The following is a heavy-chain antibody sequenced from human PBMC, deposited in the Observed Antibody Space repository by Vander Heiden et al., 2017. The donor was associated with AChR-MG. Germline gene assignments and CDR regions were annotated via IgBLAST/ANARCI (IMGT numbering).Heavy chain of an antibody. CDR2: TYYRSKWYN. CDR1: GDSVSSHNAA. D-gene: IGHD4-17*01. CDR3: AKNSYGDSGHRYYGVDV. V-gene: IGHV6-1*01. J-gene: IGHJ6*02. Sequence: QVQLQQSGPGLVKPSQTLSLTCVIPGDSVSSHNAAWNWIRQSPSRGLEWLGRTYYRSKWYNDYAVSVKSRITINPDTSKNQFSLQLNSVIPEDTAVYYCAKNSYGDSGHRYYGVDVWGQGTTVTVSS.